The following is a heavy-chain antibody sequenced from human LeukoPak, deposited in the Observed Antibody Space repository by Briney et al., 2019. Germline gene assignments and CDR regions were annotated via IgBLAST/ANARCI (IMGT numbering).Heavy chain of an antibody. CDR2: IYTSGST. CDR1: GGSISSGSYY. V-gene: IGHV4-61*02. Sequence: PSETLSLTCTVSGGSISSGSYYWSWIRQPAGKGLEWIGRIYTSGSTNYNPSLKSRVTISVDTSKNQFSLKLSSVTAADTAVYYCAREFGVRGTDPYYYYYMDVWGKGTTVTISS. CDR3: AREFGVRGTDPYYYYYMDV. J-gene: IGHJ6*03. D-gene: IGHD3-10*01.